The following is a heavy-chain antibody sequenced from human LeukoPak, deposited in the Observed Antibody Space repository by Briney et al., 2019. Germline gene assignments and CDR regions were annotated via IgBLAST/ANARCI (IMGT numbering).Heavy chain of an antibody. Sequence: GASVKVSCKASGGTFSSYVISWVRQAPGQGLEWMGRIIPILGIANYAQKFQGRVTITADKSTTTAYMELSSLRSEDTAVYYCAKDGPNSGSYWSYFDYWGQGTLVTVSS. CDR2: IIPILGIA. J-gene: IGHJ4*02. CDR1: GGTFSSYV. V-gene: IGHV1-69*04. D-gene: IGHD1-26*01. CDR3: AKDGPNSGSYWSYFDY.